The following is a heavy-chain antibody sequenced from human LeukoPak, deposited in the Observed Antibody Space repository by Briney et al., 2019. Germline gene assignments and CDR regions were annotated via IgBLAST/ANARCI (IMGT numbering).Heavy chain of an antibody. D-gene: IGHD3-9*01. Sequence: GGSLRLSCAASGFTFSTYAMSWVRQAPGKGLEWVSGINNGGTTYYADSVKGRFTISRDNSRSTLFLQLNSLRAEDTAIYYCAKPWGYFDWLPGPDYWGQGTLVTVSS. V-gene: IGHV3-23*01. CDR1: GFTFSTYA. J-gene: IGHJ4*02. CDR2: INNGGTT. CDR3: AKPWGYFDWLPGPDY.